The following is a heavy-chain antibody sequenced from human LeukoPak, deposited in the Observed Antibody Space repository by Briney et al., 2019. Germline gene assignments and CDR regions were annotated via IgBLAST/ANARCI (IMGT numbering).Heavy chain of an antibody. V-gene: IGHV4-4*07. CDR2: IYTSGST. D-gene: IGHD3-9*01. Sequence: SETLSLTCTVSGGSISSYYWSWIRQPAGKGLEWIGRIYTSGSTNYNPSLKSRVTMSVDTSKNQSSLKLSSVTAADTAVYYCARSGILTGYRNAFDIWGQGTMVTVSS. J-gene: IGHJ3*02. CDR3: ARSGILTGYRNAFDI. CDR1: GGSISSYY.